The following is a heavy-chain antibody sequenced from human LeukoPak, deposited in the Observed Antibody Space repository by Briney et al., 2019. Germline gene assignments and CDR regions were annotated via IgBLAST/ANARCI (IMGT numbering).Heavy chain of an antibody. Sequence: SETLSLTCAVSGGSISSGAYYWSWIRQHPGKGLEWIGSIYYSGSTYYNPSLKNRVTISIDTSKNQFSLKLSSVTAADTAVYYCARVTSGYIGPLDYWGQGTLVTVSS. J-gene: IGHJ4*02. CDR2: IYYSGST. CDR1: GGSISSGAYY. CDR3: ARVTSGYIGPLDY. V-gene: IGHV4-31*11. D-gene: IGHD3-22*01.